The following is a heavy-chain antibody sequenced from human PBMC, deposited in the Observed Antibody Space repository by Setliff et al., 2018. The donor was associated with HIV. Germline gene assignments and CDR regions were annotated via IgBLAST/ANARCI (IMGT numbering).Heavy chain of an antibody. CDR3: ARSTVGAGASFP. CDR1: GGSFSGYY. Sequence: SETLSLTCAVYGGSFSGYYWSWIRQPPGKGLEWIGEINHSGSTNYNPSLKSRVTISVDTSKNQFSLRLTSLTAADTAIYYCARSTVGAGASFPWGRGILVTVSS. V-gene: IGHV4-34*01. J-gene: IGHJ5*02. D-gene: IGHD1-26*01. CDR2: INHSGST.